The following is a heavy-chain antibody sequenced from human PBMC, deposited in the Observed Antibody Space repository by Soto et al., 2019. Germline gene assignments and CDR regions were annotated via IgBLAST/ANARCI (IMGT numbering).Heavy chain of an antibody. V-gene: IGHV1-18*01. CDR2: ISAYNGNT. CDR1: GYTFTSYG. D-gene: IGHD2-2*01. CDR3: ARGPYCSSTSCYQGWFDP. Sequence: ASVKVSCKASGYTFTSYGISWVRQAPGQGLEWMGWISAYNGNTNYAQKLQGRVTMTTDTSTSTAYMELRSLRSDDTAVYYCARGPYCSSTSCYQGWFDPWGQGTLVTVSS. J-gene: IGHJ5*02.